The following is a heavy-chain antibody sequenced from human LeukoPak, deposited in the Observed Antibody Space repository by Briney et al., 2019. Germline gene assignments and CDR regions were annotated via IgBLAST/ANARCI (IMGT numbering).Heavy chain of an antibody. CDR3: ARDDRIAVAGIGHY. CDR2: ISYDGSNK. D-gene: IGHD6-19*01. CDR1: GFTFSSYA. J-gene: IGHJ4*02. Sequence: PGGSLRLSCAASGFTFSSYAMHWVRQAPGKGLEWVAVISYDGSNKYYADSVKGRFTISRDNSKNTLYLQMHSLRAEDPPVYYCARDDRIAVAGIGHYWRPGTLLPVSS. V-gene: IGHV3-30-3*01.